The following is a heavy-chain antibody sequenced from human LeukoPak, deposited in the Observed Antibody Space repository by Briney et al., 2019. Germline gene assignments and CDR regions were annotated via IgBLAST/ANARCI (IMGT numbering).Heavy chain of an antibody. V-gene: IGHV3-33*01. J-gene: IGHJ3*02. CDR2: IRYDGSNE. CDR3: ARGAPGTNAFDI. D-gene: IGHD6-13*01. Sequence: SGGSLRLSYAPSGFTFSSYGMHWVRQAPGKGLKCVPVIRYDGSNEFYADSVKGRFTISRDNSTNTLYLQMNSLRAEDTAVYYCARGAPGTNAFDIWGQGTMVTVS. CDR1: GFTFSSYG.